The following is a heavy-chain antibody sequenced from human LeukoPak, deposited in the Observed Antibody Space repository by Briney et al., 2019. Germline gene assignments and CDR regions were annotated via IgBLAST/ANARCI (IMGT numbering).Heavy chain of an antibody. D-gene: IGHD3-3*01. Sequence: SQTLSLTCTVSGGSINSGGYYWSWIRQHPGKGLEWIGYIYHSGSAYYNPSLKSRVSISVDTSKNQFSLKLTSVTAADTALYYWARDSAIFGFDPWGQGTLVTVSS. CDR2: IYHSGSA. CDR1: GGSINSGGYY. CDR3: ARDSAIFGFDP. J-gene: IGHJ5*02. V-gene: IGHV4-31*03.